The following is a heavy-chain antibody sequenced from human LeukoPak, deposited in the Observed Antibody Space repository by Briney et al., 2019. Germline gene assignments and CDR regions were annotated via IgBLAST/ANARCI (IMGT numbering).Heavy chain of an antibody. V-gene: IGHV1-2*02. CDR3: ARGRWAAAIIETMRFDP. J-gene: IGHJ5*02. CDR1: GYTFTGYY. CDR2: INPNSGGT. D-gene: IGHD2-2*01. Sequence: GASVKVSCKASGYTFTGYYMHWVRQAPGQGLEWMGWINPNSGGTNYAQKFQGRVTMTRDTSISTAYMELSRLRSDDTAVYYCARGRWAAAIIETMRFDPWGQGTLVTVSS.